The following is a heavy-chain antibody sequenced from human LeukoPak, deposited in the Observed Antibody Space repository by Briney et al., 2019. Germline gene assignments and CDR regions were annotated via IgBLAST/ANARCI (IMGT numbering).Heavy chain of an antibody. Sequence: ASVKVSCKVSGYTLTELSMHWVRQAPGKGLEWMGGFDPEGGETIYAQKFQGRVTMTEDTSTDTAYMELSSLRSEDTAVYYCATDIVVVPAARGLSDWGQGTLVTVSS. D-gene: IGHD2-2*01. CDR1: GYTLTELS. CDR3: ATDIVVVPAARGLSD. CDR2: FDPEGGET. J-gene: IGHJ4*02. V-gene: IGHV1-24*01.